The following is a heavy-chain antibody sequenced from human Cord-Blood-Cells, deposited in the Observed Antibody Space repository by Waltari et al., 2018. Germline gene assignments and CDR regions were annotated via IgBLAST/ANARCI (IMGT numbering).Heavy chain of an antibody. J-gene: IGHJ4*02. V-gene: IGHV5-51*01. Sequence: EVQLVQSGAEVKKPGESLKTSCKGSGYSFPSYWIGWVRPMPGEGLEWMGIIYTGSSYTRYSPSFQGQVTISADKSISTAYLQWSSLKASDTAMYYCARLRGTHDYYDSSGYYYYWGQGTLVTVSS. CDR1: GYSFPSYW. CDR3: ARLRGTHDYYDSSGYYYY. CDR2: IYTGSSYT. D-gene: IGHD3-22*01.